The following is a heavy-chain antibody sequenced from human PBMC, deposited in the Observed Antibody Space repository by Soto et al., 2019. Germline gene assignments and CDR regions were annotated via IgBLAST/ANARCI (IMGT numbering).Heavy chain of an antibody. Sequence: GGSLRLSCAASGFPFSSTDMSWVRQAPGKGLEWVSTIGGSGETTYYAESVKGRFTISRDNSKNTVYLQMSSLTADDTALYYCVKNSGWFNTWGQGALVTVS. CDR1: GFPFSSTD. J-gene: IGHJ5*02. V-gene: IGHV3-23*01. CDR3: VKNSGWFNT. CDR2: IGGSGETT. D-gene: IGHD3-10*01.